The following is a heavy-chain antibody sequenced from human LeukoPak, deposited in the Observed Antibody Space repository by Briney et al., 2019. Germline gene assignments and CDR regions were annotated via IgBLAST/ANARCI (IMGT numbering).Heavy chain of an antibody. CDR1: GGFISSGDYY. D-gene: IGHD3-10*01. J-gene: IGHJ4*02. Sequence: SETLSLTCTVSGGFISSGDYYWSWIRQPPGKGLEWIGEIHPSGSPSYNPSLESRTIISVDASKNQFSLILNSVTAADTALYFCSRGGDASKAGKYWGQGALVTVSS. CDR3: SRGGDASKAGKY. V-gene: IGHV4-39*07. CDR2: IHPSGSP.